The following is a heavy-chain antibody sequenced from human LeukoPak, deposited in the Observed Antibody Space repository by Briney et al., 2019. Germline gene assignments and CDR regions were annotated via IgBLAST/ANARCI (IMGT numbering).Heavy chain of an antibody. D-gene: IGHD6-6*01. J-gene: IGHJ5*02. CDR2: ISGSGGST. CDR1: GFTFSSYV. CDR3: AKDGYDSSSPNWFDR. V-gene: IGHV3-23*01. Sequence: GGSLRLSCAASGFTFSSYVMSWVRQAPGKGLEWVSTISGSGGSTYYADSVKGRFTIFRDNSKNTLYLQMNSLRAEDTAIYYCAKDGYDSSSPNWFDRWGQGTLVTVSS.